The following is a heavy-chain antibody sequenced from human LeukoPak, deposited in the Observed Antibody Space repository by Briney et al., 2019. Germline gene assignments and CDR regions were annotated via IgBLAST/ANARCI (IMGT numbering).Heavy chain of an antibody. D-gene: IGHD5-18*01. CDR3: ARGWDTGYGYYGMDV. J-gene: IGHJ6*02. CDR2: IYYSGTV. V-gene: IGHV4-59*01. CDR1: GGSISGYY. Sequence: SETLSLTCTVSGGSISGYYWSWIRQPPGKGLEWIGNIYYSGTVNYSPSLKSRVTISVATSNNQFPLNLLFVTAADSAVYYCARGWDTGYGYYGMDVWGQGTTVTVSS.